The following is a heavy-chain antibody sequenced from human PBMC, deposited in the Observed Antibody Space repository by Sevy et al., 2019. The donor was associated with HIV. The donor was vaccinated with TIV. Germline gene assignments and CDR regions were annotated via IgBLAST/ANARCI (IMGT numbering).Heavy chain of an antibody. D-gene: IGHD3-10*01. Sequence: GGSLRLSCAASGFTFSSYSMNWVRQAPGKGLEWVSYISSSSSTIYYADSVKGPLTISRDNAKNSPYLQMNRLRDEETAVYYCARDRVEGNWFDPWGQGTLVTVSS. CDR1: GFTFSSYS. CDR2: ISSSSSTI. CDR3: ARDRVEGNWFDP. V-gene: IGHV3-48*02. J-gene: IGHJ5*02.